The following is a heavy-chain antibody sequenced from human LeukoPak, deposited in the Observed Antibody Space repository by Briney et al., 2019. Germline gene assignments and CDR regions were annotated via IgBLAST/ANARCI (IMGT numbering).Heavy chain of an antibody. D-gene: IGHD2-2*01. CDR2: IYYSGST. Sequence: SETLSLTCTVSGGSISSYYWSWIRQPPGKGLEWIGYIYYSGSTNYNPSLKSRVTISVDTSKNQFSLKLSSVTAADTAVYYCAGRVVSVDYYYYGMDVWGQGTTVTVSS. CDR1: GGSISSYY. V-gene: IGHV4-59*12. CDR3: AGRVVSVDYYYYGMDV. J-gene: IGHJ6*02.